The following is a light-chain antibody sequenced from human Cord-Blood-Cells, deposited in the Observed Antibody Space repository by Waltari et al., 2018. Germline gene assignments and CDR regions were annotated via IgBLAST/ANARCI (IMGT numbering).Light chain of an antibody. J-gene: IGKJ4*01. CDR1: QGISSY. CDR3: QRTYNAPPLT. V-gene: IGKV1-27*01. Sequence: DHPLAQFPLLLSPFVRDRVTITCRVSQGISSYLYWYRQKPGKVPKFLIYCASNLQSGVPSRFSGSGSATDFTLTISSLQPEDVATYYGQRTYNAPPLTFGGGTKVEIK. CDR2: CAS.